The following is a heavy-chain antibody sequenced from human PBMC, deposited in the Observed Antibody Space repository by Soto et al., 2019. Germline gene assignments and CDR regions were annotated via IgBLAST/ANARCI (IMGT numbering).Heavy chain of an antibody. D-gene: IGHD1-1*01. V-gene: IGHV3-23*01. J-gene: IGHJ4*02. Sequence: GSLRLSCAASGFTFSSYAMSWVRQAPGKGLEWVSGISSSGGTTYYADSVKGRFTISRDNSKNTLFLQMNSLSPGDTAVYYCAKDDDDATFDYWGQGTLVTVSS. CDR1: GFTFSSYA. CDR2: ISSSGGTT. CDR3: AKDDDDATFDY.